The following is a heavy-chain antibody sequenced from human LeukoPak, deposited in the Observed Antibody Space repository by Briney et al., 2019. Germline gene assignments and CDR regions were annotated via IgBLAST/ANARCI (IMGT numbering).Heavy chain of an antibody. Sequence: SETLSLTCTVSGGSISTGGFYWTWIRLHPGKGLEWIGYIYYSGTTYYHPSLTSRVSMSVDTSKNQFSLKLSSVTAADTAVYYCAKEDGEEYSSGWYKRNYFDNWGQGTRVTVSS. V-gene: IGHV4-31*03. CDR1: GGSISTGGFY. CDR3: AKEDGEEYSSGWYKRNYFDN. CDR2: IYYSGTT. J-gene: IGHJ4*02. D-gene: IGHD6-19*01.